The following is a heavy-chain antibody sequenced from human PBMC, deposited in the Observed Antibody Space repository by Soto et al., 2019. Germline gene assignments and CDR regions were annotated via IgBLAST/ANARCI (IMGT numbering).Heavy chain of an antibody. Sequence: EVQLVQSGAEVKKPGESLRIYCKGSGYSFTSYWISWVRQMPGKGLEWMGRIDPSDSYTNYSPSFQGHVTISADKSISTAYLQWSSLKASDTAMYYCARHPYTHDYFDYWGQGTLVTVSS. CDR1: GYSFTSYW. CDR3: ARHPYTHDYFDY. V-gene: IGHV5-10-1*01. CDR2: IDPSDSYT. J-gene: IGHJ4*02.